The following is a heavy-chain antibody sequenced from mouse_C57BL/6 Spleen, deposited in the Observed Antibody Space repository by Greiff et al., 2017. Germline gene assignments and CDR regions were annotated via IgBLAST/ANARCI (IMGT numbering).Heavy chain of an antibody. Sequence: VKLMESGAELARPGASVKMSCKASGYTFTSYTMHWVKQRPGQGLEWIGYINPSSGYTKSNQKFKDKATLTADKSSSTAYMQLSILSSDDSAVYYCARSPIYYGSSYWYFDVWGTGTTVTVSS. CDR1: GYTFTSYT. J-gene: IGHJ1*03. D-gene: IGHD1-1*01. CDR3: ARSPIYYGSSYWYFDV. CDR2: INPSSGYT. V-gene: IGHV1-4*01.